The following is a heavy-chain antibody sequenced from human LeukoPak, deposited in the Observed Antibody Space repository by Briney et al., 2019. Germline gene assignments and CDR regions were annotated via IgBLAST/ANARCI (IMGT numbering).Heavy chain of an antibody. J-gene: IGHJ4*02. CDR2: ISYDGSNK. Sequence: GGSLRLSCAASGFTFSSYAMHWVRQAPGKGLEWVAVISYDGSNKYYADSVKGRFTISRDNYKNTLYLQMNSLRAEDTAVYYCARERIQLWLRGYFDYWGQGTLVTVSS. V-gene: IGHV3-30*04. CDR1: GFTFSSYA. D-gene: IGHD5-18*01. CDR3: ARERIQLWLRGYFDY.